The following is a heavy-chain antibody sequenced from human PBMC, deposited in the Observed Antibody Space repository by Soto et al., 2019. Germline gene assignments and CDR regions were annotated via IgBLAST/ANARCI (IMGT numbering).Heavy chain of an antibody. D-gene: IGHD5-12*01. Sequence: GGSLRLSCAASGFTFSSYGMHWVRQAPGKGLEWVAVISYDGSNKYYADSVKGRFTISRDNSKNTLYLQMNSLRAEDTAVYYCAKDVGVVATLWSFLDYWGQGTLVTVSS. J-gene: IGHJ4*02. V-gene: IGHV3-30*18. CDR2: ISYDGSNK. CDR1: GFTFSSYG. CDR3: AKDVGVVATLWSFLDY.